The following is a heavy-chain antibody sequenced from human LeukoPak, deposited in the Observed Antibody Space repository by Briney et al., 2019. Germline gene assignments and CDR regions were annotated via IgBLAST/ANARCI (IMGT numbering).Heavy chain of an antibody. CDR3: ARGPHSSNYLQEYYFDP. V-gene: IGHV4-59*11. CDR2: IYYSGST. D-gene: IGHD6-13*01. J-gene: IGHJ4*02. Sequence: SETLSLTCSVSGGSIRGHYWSWIRQPPGKGLEWIGYIYYSGSTTYNPSLKSRATISVDTSKNQFSLRLNSVTAADTAMYYCARGPHSSNYLQEYYFDPWGQGTLVTVSS. CDR1: GGSIRGHY.